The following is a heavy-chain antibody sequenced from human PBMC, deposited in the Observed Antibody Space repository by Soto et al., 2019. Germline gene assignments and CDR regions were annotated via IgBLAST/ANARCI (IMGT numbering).Heavy chain of an antibody. CDR1: GGTFGNSA. CDR2: IIPRCPTP. CDR3: ARDKDRQQLGGNYYYGIDV. D-gene: IGHD3-3*02. Sequence: QVQLVQSGAEVKKPGSSVTVSCKASGGTFGNSAISWVRQAPGQGLEWMGGIIPRCPTPDYAQKFQGRVTITADESTSTAYMELTSLRSEDTAVYYCARDKDRQQLGGNYYYGIDVWGQGTTVTVSS. V-gene: IGHV1-69*12. J-gene: IGHJ6*02.